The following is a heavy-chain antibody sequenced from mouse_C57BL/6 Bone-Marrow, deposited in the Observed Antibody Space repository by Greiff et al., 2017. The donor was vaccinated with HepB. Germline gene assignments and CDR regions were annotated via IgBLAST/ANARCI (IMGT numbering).Heavy chain of an antibody. CDR3: GRSGYDYDVAY. V-gene: IGHV1-85*01. J-gene: IGHJ3*01. CDR2: IYPRDGST. Sequence: QVQLQQSGPELVKPGASVKLSCKASGYTFTSYDINWVKQRPGQGLEWIGWIYPRDGSTKYNEKFKGKATLTVDTSSSTAYMELHSLTSEDSAVYFCGRSGYDYDVAYWGQGTLVTVSA. CDR1: GYTFTSYD. D-gene: IGHD2-4*01.